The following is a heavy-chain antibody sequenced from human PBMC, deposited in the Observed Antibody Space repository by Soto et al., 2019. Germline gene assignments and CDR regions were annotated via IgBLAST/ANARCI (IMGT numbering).Heavy chain of an antibody. CDR3: ARAALYGYDY. D-gene: IGHD6-25*01. CDR1: GFTFRDYG. V-gene: IGHV3-48*02. Sequence: GGSLRLSCAASGFTFRDYGMNWVRQAPGRGLEWVAYISSTSRNTYNADSVKGRFTISRGNARNSLYLQMNSLRDEDTAVYYCARAALYGYDYWGQGIPVTVSS. J-gene: IGHJ4*02. CDR2: ISSTSRNT.